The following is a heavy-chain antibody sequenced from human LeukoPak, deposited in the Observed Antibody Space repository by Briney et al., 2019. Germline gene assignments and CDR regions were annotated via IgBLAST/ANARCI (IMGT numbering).Heavy chain of an antibody. D-gene: IGHD3-3*01. J-gene: IGHJ6*03. V-gene: IGHV4-61*02. Sequence: PSQTLSPTPTVSGGSISSGSSYGSWIRQPAGKGLEWIGRIYTSGGTNYNPSLKSRVTISVDTSKNQFSLKLSSVTAADTAVYYCARNVLRFLEWTIPPCYYYYYMDVWGKGTTVTVSS. CDR1: GGSISSGSSY. CDR3: ARNVLRFLEWTIPPCYYYYYMDV. CDR2: IYTSGGT.